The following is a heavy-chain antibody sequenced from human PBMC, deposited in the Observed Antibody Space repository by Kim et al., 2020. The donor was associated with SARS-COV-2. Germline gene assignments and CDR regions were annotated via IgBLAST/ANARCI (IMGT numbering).Heavy chain of an antibody. CDR1: GFTFSSYA. CDR3: AKDGPSGSYYKNGAFDI. V-gene: IGHV3-23*01. CDR2: ISGSGGST. D-gene: IGHD3-10*01. J-gene: IGHJ3*02. Sequence: GGSLRLSCAASGFTFSSYAMSWVRQAPGKGLEWVSAISGSGGSTYYADSVKGRFTISRDNSKNTLYLQMNSLRAEDTAVYYCAKDGPSGSYYKNGAFDIWGQGTMVTVSS.